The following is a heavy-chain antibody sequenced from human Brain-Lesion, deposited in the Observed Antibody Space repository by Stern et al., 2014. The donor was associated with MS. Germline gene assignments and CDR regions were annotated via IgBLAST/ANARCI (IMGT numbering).Heavy chain of an antibody. CDR3: ARTYSSGWYGGHAFDI. CDR2: IYTADSDT. CDR1: GYRFDNYW. J-gene: IGHJ3*02. D-gene: IGHD6-19*01. Sequence: VQLVQSGAEVKKPGESLKISCKGSGYRFDNYWIGWVRQKPGKGLEWKGLIYTADSDTRYSPSLQGQVTISADKSISTVYLQWSSLKASDTAMYYCARTYSSGWYGGHAFDIWGQGTMVTVSS. V-gene: IGHV5-51*01.